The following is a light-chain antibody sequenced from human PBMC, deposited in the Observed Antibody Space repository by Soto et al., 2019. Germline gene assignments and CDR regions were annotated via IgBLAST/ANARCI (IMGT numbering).Light chain of an antibody. V-gene: IGLV2-8*01. CDR3: TSYAGSWGYV. J-gene: IGLJ1*01. CDR2: EVS. Sequence: QSALTQPPSASGSPGQSVTISCTGTSSDVGAYNYVSWYQQLPGKAPKFIIYEVSKRPSGVPDRFSGSKSGNTASLTVSGLQAEDEADYYRTSYAGSWGYVFGTGTKVTVL. CDR1: SSDVGAYNY.